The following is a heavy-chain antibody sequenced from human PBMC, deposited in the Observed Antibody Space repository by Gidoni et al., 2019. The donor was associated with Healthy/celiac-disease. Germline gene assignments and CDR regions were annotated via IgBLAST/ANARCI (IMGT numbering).Heavy chain of an antibody. Sequence: EVQLLESGGGLVQPGGSLRLSCSASGFPFSSYAMRWVRQAPGKGLGWVSAISGSGGSTYYADSVKGRFTIARDNSKNTLYLQMNSLRAEDTAVYYCANLKTYYYGSGSYGWGQGTLVTVSS. J-gene: IGHJ4*02. D-gene: IGHD3-10*01. V-gene: IGHV3-23*01. CDR2: ISGSGGST. CDR3: ANLKTYYYGSGSYG. CDR1: GFPFSSYA.